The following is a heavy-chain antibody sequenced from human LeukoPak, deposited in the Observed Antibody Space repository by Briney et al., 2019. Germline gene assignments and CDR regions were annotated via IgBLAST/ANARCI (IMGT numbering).Heavy chain of an antibody. J-gene: IGHJ4*02. CDR1: GFIFSSYA. CDR2: ITGSGGST. Sequence: PGGSLRLSCAASGFIFSSYAMSWVRQAPGKGLEWVSSITGSGGSTYYADSVKGRFTISRDNSKNTVYLQMNSLRDDDTAVYYCARTVVGTGGQGTLVTVSS. V-gene: IGHV3-23*01. D-gene: IGHD6-19*01. CDR3: ARTVVGT.